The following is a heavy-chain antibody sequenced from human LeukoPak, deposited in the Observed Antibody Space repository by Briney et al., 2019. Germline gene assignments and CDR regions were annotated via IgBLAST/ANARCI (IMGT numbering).Heavy chain of an antibody. CDR1: GYTFTSYG. Sequence: ASVKVSCEASGYTFTSYGISWVRQAPGQGLEWMGWVNPNSGGTNYAQKFQGRVTMTRDTSISTAYMELSRLRSDDTAVYYCASSRYSYGTNDYWGQGTLVTVSS. CDR3: ASSRYSYGTNDY. D-gene: IGHD5-18*01. V-gene: IGHV1-2*02. J-gene: IGHJ4*02. CDR2: VNPNSGGT.